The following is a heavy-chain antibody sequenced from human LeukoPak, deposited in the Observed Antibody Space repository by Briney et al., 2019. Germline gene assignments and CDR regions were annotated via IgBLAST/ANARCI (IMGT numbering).Heavy chain of an antibody. CDR3: ARGKYGSGSPIDY. CDR1: GFSFNYYG. CDR2: IRYDGNDK. J-gene: IGHJ4*02. Sequence: PGGSLRLSCAASGFSFNYYGMHWVRQAPGKGLEWVAFIRYDGNDKFYADSVKGRFTISRDTSRKTLYLQMNSLRDEDTAVYYCARGKYGSGSPIDYWGQGTLVTVSS. V-gene: IGHV3-30*02. D-gene: IGHD3-10*01.